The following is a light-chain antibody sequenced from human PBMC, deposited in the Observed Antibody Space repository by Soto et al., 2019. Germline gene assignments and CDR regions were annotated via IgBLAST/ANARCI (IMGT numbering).Light chain of an antibody. Sequence: EIVMTQSPATLSVSPGDRATLSCRASQSISSNLAWYQQKPGQAPRLLISSASARATGIPARFSGSGSGTEFTLTISSLQSEDSAVYYCQQYNNWPRLTFGGGTKVEIK. V-gene: IGKV3-15*01. CDR1: QSISSN. CDR3: QQYNNWPRLT. J-gene: IGKJ4*01. CDR2: SAS.